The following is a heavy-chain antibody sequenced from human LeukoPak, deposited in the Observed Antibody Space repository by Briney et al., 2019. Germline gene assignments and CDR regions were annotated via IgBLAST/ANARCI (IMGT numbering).Heavy chain of an antibody. CDR2: ITSDSTTL. J-gene: IGHJ4*02. V-gene: IGHV3-48*02. Sequence: RPGGSLRLSCAASGFTFSSYSMNWGRQAPGKGLEWVSYITSDSTTLYYADSVKGRFTISRDNARNSLYLQMNSLRDEDSAVYYCARGPVGNYAYFDYWGQGTLVTVSS. CDR3: ARGPVGNYAYFDY. D-gene: IGHD4-11*01. CDR1: GFTFSSYS.